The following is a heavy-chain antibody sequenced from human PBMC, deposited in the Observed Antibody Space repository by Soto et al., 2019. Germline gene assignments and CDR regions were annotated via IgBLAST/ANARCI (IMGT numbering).Heavy chain of an antibody. D-gene: IGHD6-13*01. CDR1: SGSISSSNW. CDR3: ASSLAYNWLDP. V-gene: IGHV4-4*02. CDR2: IYHSGST. J-gene: IGHJ5*02. Sequence: PSETLSLTCSVSSGSISSSNWWSWVRQSPGKGLEWIGEIYHSGSTNYNPSLKSRVTISVDKSKNQFSLELSSVTAADTAVYYCASSLAYNWLDPWGQGTLVTVSS.